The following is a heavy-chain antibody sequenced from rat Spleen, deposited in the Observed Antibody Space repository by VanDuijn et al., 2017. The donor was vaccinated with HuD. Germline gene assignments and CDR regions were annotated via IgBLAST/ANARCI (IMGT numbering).Heavy chain of an antibody. D-gene: IGHD5-1*01. CDR1: GFSLTSYH. CDR2: IWTGGST. Sequence: QVQLKESGPGLVQPSQTLSLTCTVSGFSLTSYHVSWVRQPPGKGLEWMGLIWTGGSTVYNSLLKSRLSISRDTSKSQVFLKMNSLQNEDTAIYYCTRAPGKGYVMDAWGQGTAVTVSS. CDR3: TRAPGKGYVMDA. V-gene: IGHV2-43*01. J-gene: IGHJ4*01.